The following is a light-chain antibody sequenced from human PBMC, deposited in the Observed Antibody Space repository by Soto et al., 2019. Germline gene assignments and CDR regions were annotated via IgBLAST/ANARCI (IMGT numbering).Light chain of an antibody. CDR1: SSDVGGYNY. J-gene: IGLJ1*01. CDR3: CSYAGSYV. CDR2: DVT. Sequence: QSALTQPRSVSGSPGQSVTISCTGTSSDVGGYNYVSWYQQHPGKAPKLMIYDVTKRPSGVPDRFSASKSGNTASLTISGLQAGDEAYYYCCSYAGSYVFGTGTKLTVL. V-gene: IGLV2-11*01.